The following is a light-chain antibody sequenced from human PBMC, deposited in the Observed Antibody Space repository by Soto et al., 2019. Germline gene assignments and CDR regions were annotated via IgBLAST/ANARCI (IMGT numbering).Light chain of an antibody. CDR1: SSDVGGFNS. CDR3: SSYTSTMTNV. V-gene: IGLV2-14*03. J-gene: IGLJ6*01. Sequence: QSALTQPASVSGSPGQSITISCTGPSSDVGGFNSVSWYQLRPGPAPKPILYDVVDRPSGVSYRFSGSKSGNTASLTISGLQAADEADYFCSSYTSTMTNVFGSGTKLTVL. CDR2: DVV.